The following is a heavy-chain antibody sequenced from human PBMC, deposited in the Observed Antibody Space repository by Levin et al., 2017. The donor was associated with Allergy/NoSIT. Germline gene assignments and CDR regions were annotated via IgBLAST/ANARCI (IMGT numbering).Heavy chain of an antibody. D-gene: IGHD3-10*01. CDR1: GFIFSRYE. V-gene: IGHV3-48*03. CDR2: MSYSGNTI. Sequence: GGSLRLSCAVSGFIFSRYEMNWVRQAPGKGLEWISYMSYSGNTIYYADSVKGRFTISRDNAKNSLYLQMNSLRAEDTALYYCSRGLSSDGNSGFDYWGQGTLVTVSS. CDR3: SRGLSSDGNSGFDY. J-gene: IGHJ4*02.